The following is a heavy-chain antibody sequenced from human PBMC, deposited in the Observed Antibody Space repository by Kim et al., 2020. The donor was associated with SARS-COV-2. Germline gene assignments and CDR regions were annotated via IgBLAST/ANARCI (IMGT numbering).Heavy chain of an antibody. CDR3: AREGSYYVFDY. Sequence: GGSLRLSCAASGFSFSSYGMNWVRQAPGKGLEWVSSISSGSSYIYYADSVKGRFTISRDNARNSLYLQMNSLRAEDTAVYYCAREGSYYVFDYWGQGTLVSVSS. CDR1: GFSFSSYG. J-gene: IGHJ4*02. CDR2: ISSGSSYI. V-gene: IGHV3-21*01. D-gene: IGHD1-26*01.